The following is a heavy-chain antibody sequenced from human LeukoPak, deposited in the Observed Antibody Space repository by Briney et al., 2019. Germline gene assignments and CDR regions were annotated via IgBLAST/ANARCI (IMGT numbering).Heavy chain of an antibody. Sequence: VASVKVSCKASGYTFTSYGISWVRQAPGQGLEWMGWISAYNGNTNYAQKPQGRVTMTTDTSTSTAYMELRSLRSDDTAVYYCARDLVVVVAATSYYYYYMDVWGKGTTVTVSS. CDR1: GYTFTSYG. CDR2: ISAYNGNT. D-gene: IGHD2-15*01. V-gene: IGHV1-18*01. J-gene: IGHJ6*03. CDR3: ARDLVVVVAATSYYYYYMDV.